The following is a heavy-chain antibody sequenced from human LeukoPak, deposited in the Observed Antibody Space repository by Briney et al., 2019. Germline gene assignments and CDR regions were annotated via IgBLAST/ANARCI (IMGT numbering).Heavy chain of an antibody. V-gene: IGHV1-46*01. Sequence: ASVNVSFTASGYTFTINYIHWVRQAPGQGLEWMGMIYPRDGSTSYAQKFQGRVTVTRDTSTSTVHMELSGLRSEDTAVYYCARDQEGFDYWGQGTLVTVS. CDR1: GYTFTINY. CDR3: ARDQEGFDY. CDR2: IYPRDGST. J-gene: IGHJ4*02.